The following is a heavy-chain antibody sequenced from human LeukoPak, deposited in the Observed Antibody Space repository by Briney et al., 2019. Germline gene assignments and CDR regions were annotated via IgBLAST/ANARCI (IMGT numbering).Heavy chain of an antibody. D-gene: IGHD6-13*01. V-gene: IGHV4-28*06. CDR2: IYYSGST. CDR1: GYSISSSNW. J-gene: IGHJ4*02. Sequence: SETLSLTCAVSGYSISSSNWWGWIRQPPGKGLEWIGYIYYSGSTNYNPSLKSRVTMSVDTSKNQFSLKLSSVTALDTAVYYCARMRSSSRLFDYWGQGTLVTVSS. CDR3: ARMRSSSRLFDY.